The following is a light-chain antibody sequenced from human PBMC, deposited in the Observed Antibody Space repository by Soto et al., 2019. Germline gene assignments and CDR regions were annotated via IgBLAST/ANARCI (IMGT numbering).Light chain of an antibody. CDR1: QSVSSSF. V-gene: IGKV3-20*01. J-gene: IGKJ1*01. CDR3: QQYGSSPRT. CDR2: GAS. Sequence: EIVLTQSPGTLSLSPGERATLSCRASQSVSSSFLAWYQQKPGQAPRLLIYGASSRATGIPDRFSGSGSGTDFTLTISRLGPEDFAVYYSQQYGSSPRTFGQGTKVEIK.